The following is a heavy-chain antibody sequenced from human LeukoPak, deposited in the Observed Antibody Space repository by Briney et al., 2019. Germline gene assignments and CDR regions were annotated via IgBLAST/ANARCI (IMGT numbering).Heavy chain of an antibody. CDR2: IFYSGST. J-gene: IGHJ4*02. CDR3: ARDRRGGNFFDY. V-gene: IGHV4-31*03. CDR1: GGSISSGGYY. Sequence: PSETLSLTCTVSGGSISSGGYYWSWLRQHPGKGLEWIGFIFYSGSTYYNPSLKSRVTMSVDTSKNQFSLKLSSVTAADTAVYYCARDRRGGNFFDYWGQGTLVSVSS. D-gene: IGHD4-23*01.